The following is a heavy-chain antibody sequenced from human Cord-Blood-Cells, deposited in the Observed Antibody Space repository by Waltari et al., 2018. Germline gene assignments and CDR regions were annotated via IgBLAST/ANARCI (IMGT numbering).Heavy chain of an antibody. CDR1: GYTFTGYY. D-gene: IGHD3-3*01. CDR2: INPNSGGT. CDR3: ARDRNRAFWSGYYAFDI. J-gene: IGHJ3*02. Sequence: QVQLVQSGAEVKKPGASVKVSCKASGYTFTGYYMHWVRQDAVKGLEWMGWINPNSGGTNYAQKFQGWVTMTRDTSISTAYMELSRLRSDDTAVYYCARDRNRAFWSGYYAFDIWGQGTMVTVSS. V-gene: IGHV1-2*04.